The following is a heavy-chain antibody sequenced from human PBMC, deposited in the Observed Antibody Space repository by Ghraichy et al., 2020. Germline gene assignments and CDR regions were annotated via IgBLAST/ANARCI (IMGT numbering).Heavy chain of an antibody. CDR2: ISGSGDTT. V-gene: IGHV3-23*01. D-gene: IGHD3-10*01. J-gene: IGHJ4*02. CDR1: GFTFRRYA. CDR3: ANDPDFTYYYGDLFDS. Sequence: GGSLRLSSTASGFTFRRYAMNWVRQAPGKGLEWVSAISGSGDTTYYADSVKGRFFMSRDNSQNTLHLQMNSLRAEDTAIYYCANDPDFTYYYGDLFDSWGQGALVTVAA.